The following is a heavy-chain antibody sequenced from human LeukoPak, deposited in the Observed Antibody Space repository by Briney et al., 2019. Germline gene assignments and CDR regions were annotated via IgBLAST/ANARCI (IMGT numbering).Heavy chain of an antibody. CDR3: ARAYFNYYDSSGYYYFDY. CDR1: GGSISNYY. D-gene: IGHD3-22*01. V-gene: IGHV4-59*12. J-gene: IGHJ4*02. Sequence: PSETLSLTCTISGGSISNYYWSWIRQTPGKGLEWIGYIYYTGGTDYNPSLKSRVTMSVDTSKNQFSLKLSSVTAADTAVYYCARAYFNYYDSSGYYYFDYWGQGTLVTVSS. CDR2: IYYTGGT.